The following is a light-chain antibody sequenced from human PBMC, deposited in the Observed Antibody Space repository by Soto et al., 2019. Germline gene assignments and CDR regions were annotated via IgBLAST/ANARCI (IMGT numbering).Light chain of an antibody. V-gene: IGKV1-5*01. CDR3: QQYRT. Sequence: DIQMTQSPSTLSASVGDRVTITCRASQSISSWLAWYQQKPGKAPKLLIYDASSLESGVPSRFSGSGSGTEFTLTISSLQPDDFATYYCQQYRTLGQGPKVDIK. CDR1: QSISSW. J-gene: IGKJ1*01. CDR2: DAS.